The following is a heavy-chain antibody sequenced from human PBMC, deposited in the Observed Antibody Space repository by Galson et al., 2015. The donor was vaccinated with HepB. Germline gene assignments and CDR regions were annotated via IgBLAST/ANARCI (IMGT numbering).Heavy chain of an antibody. CDR3: ARDCGPAGSSWPRQGNYYYYGMDV. J-gene: IGHJ6*02. CDR2: ISYDGSNK. CDR1: GFTFSSYA. V-gene: IGHV3-30*04. D-gene: IGHD6-13*01. Sequence: SLRLSCAASGFTFSSYAMHWVRQAPGKGLEWVAVISYDGSNKYYADSVKGRFTISRDNSKNTLYLQMNSLRAEDTAVYYCARDCGPAGSSWPRQGNYYYYGMDVWGQGTTVTVSS.